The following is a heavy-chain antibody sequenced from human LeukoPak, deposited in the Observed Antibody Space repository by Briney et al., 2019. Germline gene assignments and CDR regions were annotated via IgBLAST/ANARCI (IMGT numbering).Heavy chain of an antibody. J-gene: IGHJ6*02. Sequence: SETLSLTCGVYGGSFSGYYWSWIRQPPGKGLEWIGEIKHSGSTNYNPSLKSRVTISVDTSKNQFSLKLSSVTAADTAVYYCARGFHGPAAKHYYYYYGMDVWGQGTTVTVSS. CDR3: ARGFHGPAAKHYYYYYGMDV. CDR2: IKHSGST. CDR1: GGSFSGYY. V-gene: IGHV4-34*01. D-gene: IGHD2-2*01.